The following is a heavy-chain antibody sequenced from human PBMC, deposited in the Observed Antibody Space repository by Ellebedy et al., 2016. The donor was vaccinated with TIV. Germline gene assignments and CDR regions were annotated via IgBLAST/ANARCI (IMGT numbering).Heavy chain of an antibody. CDR3: ARGDDKYYYDSSGYLDAFDI. Sequence: GESLKISXKGSGYSFTSYWIGWVRQMPGKGLEWMGIIYPGDSDTRYSPSFQGQVTISADKSISTAYLQWSSLKASDTAMYYCARGDDKYYYDSSGYLDAFDIWGQGTMVTVSS. J-gene: IGHJ3*02. V-gene: IGHV5-51*01. D-gene: IGHD3-22*01. CDR2: IYPGDSDT. CDR1: GYSFTSYW.